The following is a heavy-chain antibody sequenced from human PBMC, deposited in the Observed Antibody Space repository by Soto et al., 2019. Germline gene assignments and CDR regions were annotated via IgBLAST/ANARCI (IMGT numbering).Heavy chain of an antibody. Sequence: PSETLSLTCTVSGYSISSGYYWGWIRQPPGKGLEWIGSIYHSGSTYYNPSLKSRVTMSVDTSQNQFSLRLISVTAADTAMYFCVRIRYQLPSSVLWLDPRGQGTPVTVSS. J-gene: IGHJ5*02. V-gene: IGHV4-38-2*02. CDR2: IYHSGST. CDR3: VRIRYQLPSSVLWLDP. D-gene: IGHD3-16*01. CDR1: GYSISSGYY.